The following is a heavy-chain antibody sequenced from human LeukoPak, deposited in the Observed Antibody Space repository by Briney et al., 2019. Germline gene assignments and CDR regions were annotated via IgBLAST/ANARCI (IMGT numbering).Heavy chain of an antibody. V-gene: IGHV4-34*01. CDR3: ARVPDITARPCDT. Sequence: PSETLSRTCAVYGGSFSGYYWTLIRQTPGKGLEWIGEISHTGLTGSNPSLKSRVTISVDSSKKQFSLRMTSVTAADTGVYYCARVPDITARPCDTWGPGTLVTVSS. CDR2: ISHTGLT. D-gene: IGHD1-1*01. CDR1: GGSFSGYY. J-gene: IGHJ5*02.